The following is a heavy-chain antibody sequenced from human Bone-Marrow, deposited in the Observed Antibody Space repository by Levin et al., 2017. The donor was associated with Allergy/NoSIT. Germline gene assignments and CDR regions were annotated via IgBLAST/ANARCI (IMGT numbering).Heavy chain of an antibody. CDR2: IYYSGST. CDR3: ARGQLTMTTYYQYDMDV. Sequence: PSETLSLTCTVSGGSITNYYWSWIRQPPGKGLEWIGYIYYSGSTNYNPSLKSRVTMSLDTSKNQFSLKLSSVTAADTAVYYCARGQLTMTTYYQYDMDVWGQGTAVTVSS. CDR1: GGSITNYY. J-gene: IGHJ6*02. V-gene: IGHV4-59*08. D-gene: IGHD4-17*01.